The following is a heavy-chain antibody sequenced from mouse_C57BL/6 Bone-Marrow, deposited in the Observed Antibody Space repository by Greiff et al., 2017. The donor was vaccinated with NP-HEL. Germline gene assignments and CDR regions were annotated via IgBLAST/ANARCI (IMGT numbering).Heavy chain of an antibody. D-gene: IGHD1-1*01. CDR1: GYTFTSYW. CDR3: ARPTIYDYGSSLDY. V-gene: IGHV1-50*01. Sequence: QVQLQQPGAELVKPGASVKLSCKASGYTFTSYWMQWVKQRPGQGLEWIGEIDPSDSYTNYNQKFKGKATLTVDTSSSTAYMQLSSLTSEDSAVYYGARPTIYDYGSSLDYWGKGTTLTVSS. CDR2: IDPSDSYT. J-gene: IGHJ2*01.